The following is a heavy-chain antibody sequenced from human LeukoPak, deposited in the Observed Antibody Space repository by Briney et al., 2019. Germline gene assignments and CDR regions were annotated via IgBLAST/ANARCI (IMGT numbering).Heavy chain of an antibody. CDR3: ATDQAIAVAGTELRY. V-gene: IGHV1-24*01. J-gene: IGHJ4*02. D-gene: IGHD6-19*01. Sequence: ASVKVSCKVSVYTLTELSMQWVRPAPGKGLEWMGGFDPEDGETIYAQKFQGRVTMTEDTSTDTAYMELSSLRSEDTAVYYCATDQAIAVAGTELRYWGQGTLVTVSS. CDR1: VYTLTELS. CDR2: FDPEDGET.